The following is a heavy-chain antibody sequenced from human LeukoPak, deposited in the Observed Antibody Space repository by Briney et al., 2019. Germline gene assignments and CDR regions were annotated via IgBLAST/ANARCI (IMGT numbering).Heavy chain of an antibody. Sequence: GASVKVSCKASGYTFTDSYMDWVRQAPGQGLEWMGWINPNSGDTNYAQKFQGRVTMTRDTSISTAYMELSRLTSDDTAVYYCARDQGIFGVVITERNFDYWGQGTLVTVSS. J-gene: IGHJ4*02. CDR2: INPNSGDT. CDR1: GYTFTDSY. D-gene: IGHD3-3*01. V-gene: IGHV1-2*02. CDR3: ARDQGIFGVVITERNFDY.